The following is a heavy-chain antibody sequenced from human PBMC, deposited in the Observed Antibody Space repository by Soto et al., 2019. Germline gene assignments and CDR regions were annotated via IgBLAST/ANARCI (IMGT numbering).Heavy chain of an antibody. CDR2: ISGNGGYT. Sequence: GWSLRLSCAASGFTFISYAMTWVRQAPGKGLEWVSTISGNGGYTYYSDSVRGRFTISRDNSKKTLYLQMDSLRADDTAVFYCAKGKANTVFGVDTLFDYWGQGTQVTVSS. D-gene: IGHD3-3*01. CDR3: AKGKANTVFGVDTLFDY. CDR1: GFTFISYA. J-gene: IGHJ4*02. V-gene: IGHV3-23*01.